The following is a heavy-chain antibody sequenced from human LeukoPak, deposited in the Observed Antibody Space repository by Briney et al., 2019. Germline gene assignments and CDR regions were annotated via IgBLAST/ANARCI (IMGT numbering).Heavy chain of an antibody. CDR2: ISGSGIST. CDR1: GFTFSSYS. J-gene: IGHJ4*02. Sequence: GGSLRLSCAASGFTFSSYSMNWVRQAPGKGLEWVSAISGSGISTYYADSVKGRFTISRDNSKNTLYLQMNSLRAEDTAVYYCAPRPYGSGSSHFDYWGQGTLVTVSS. CDR3: APRPYGSGSSHFDY. V-gene: IGHV3-23*01. D-gene: IGHD3-10*01.